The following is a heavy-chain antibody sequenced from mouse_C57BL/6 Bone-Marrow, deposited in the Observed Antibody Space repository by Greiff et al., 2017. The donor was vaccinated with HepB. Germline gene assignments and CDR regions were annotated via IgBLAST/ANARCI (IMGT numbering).Heavy chain of an antibody. D-gene: IGHD1-1*01. CDR3: AREGYTVVGDY. CDR1: GFTFSSYA. J-gene: IGHJ2*01. Sequence: EVQGVESGGGLVKPGGSLKLSCAASGFTFSSYAMSWVRQTPEKRLEWVATISDGGSYTYYPDNVKGRFTISRDNAKNNLYLQMSHLKSEDTAMYYCAREGYTVVGDYWGQGTTLTVSS. CDR2: ISDGGSYT. V-gene: IGHV5-4*01.